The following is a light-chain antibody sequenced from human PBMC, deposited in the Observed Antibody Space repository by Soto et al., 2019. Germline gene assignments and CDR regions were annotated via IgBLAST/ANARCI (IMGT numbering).Light chain of an antibody. J-gene: IGKJ3*01. V-gene: IGKV3-20*01. Sequence: EIVLTQSPGTLSLSPGERATLSCRASQSVSSSYVAWYQQKPGQTPRLLFYGASSRATGIPDRFSGSGSGTDFTLTISRPEPEDFAVYYCQQYGSSPFTFGPGTKVDIK. CDR1: QSVSSSY. CDR2: GAS. CDR3: QQYGSSPFT.